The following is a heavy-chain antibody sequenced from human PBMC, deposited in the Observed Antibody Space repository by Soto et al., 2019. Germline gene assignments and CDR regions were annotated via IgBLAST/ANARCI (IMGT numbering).Heavy chain of an antibody. V-gene: IGHV3-43*01. Sequence: GGCLRLSXAASGFTFDDYTMHWVRQVPGKGLEWVSLISWNGGSTYYADSVKGRFTISSDNSKNSLYLQMNSLRTEDTAMYYCAKDGLTGRTLYYYGMDVWGQGTTVTVSS. CDR1: GFTFDDYT. J-gene: IGHJ6*02. CDR2: ISWNGGST. D-gene: IGHD7-27*01. CDR3: AKDGLTGRTLYYYGMDV.